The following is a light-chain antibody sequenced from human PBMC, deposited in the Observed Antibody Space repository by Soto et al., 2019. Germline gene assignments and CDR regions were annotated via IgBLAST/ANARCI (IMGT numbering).Light chain of an antibody. V-gene: IGKV1-9*01. CDR3: QQLNSYTPT. J-gene: IGKJ4*01. CDR1: QDISDF. Sequence: DIPMTQPPSSRSASVGDRVSITGQASQDISDFLNWYQPKPGAAPKILIYAASTFQSGVPSRFSGSGSGTDFTLTISSLQPEDFATYYCQQLNSYTPTFGGGTKLDIK. CDR2: AAS.